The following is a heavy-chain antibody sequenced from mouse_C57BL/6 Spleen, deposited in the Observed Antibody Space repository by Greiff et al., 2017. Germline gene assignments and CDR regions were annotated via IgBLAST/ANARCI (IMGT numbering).Heavy chain of an antibody. J-gene: IGHJ3*01. V-gene: IGHV1-55*01. CDR2: IYPGSGST. CDR1: GYTFTSYW. CDR3: ARIGLDDPHYYGSLAY. Sequence: QVQLQQPGAELVKPGASVKMSCKASGYTFTSYWITWVKQRPGQGLEWIGDIYPGSGSTNYNEKFKSKATLTVDTSSSTAYMQLSSLTSEDSAVYYCARIGLDDPHYYGSLAYWGQGTLVTVFA. D-gene: IGHD1-1*01.